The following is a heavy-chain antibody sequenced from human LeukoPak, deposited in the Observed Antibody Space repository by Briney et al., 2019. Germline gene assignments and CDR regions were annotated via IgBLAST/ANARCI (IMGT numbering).Heavy chain of an antibody. Sequence: PGGSLRLSCAASGFTVSGNYMSWVRQAPGKGLEWVGRIKRKTDGETTEYVAPVKGRFTISRDDSKNTLYLQMNSLKTEDTGVYYCATASSGLFYWGQGTLVTVSS. D-gene: IGHD3-16*01. CDR3: ATASSGLFY. J-gene: IGHJ4*02. CDR1: GFTVSGNY. V-gene: IGHV3-15*01. CDR2: IKRKTDGETT.